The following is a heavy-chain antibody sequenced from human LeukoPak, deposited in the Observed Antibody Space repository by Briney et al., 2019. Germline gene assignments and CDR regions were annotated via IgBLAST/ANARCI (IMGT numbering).Heavy chain of an antibody. Sequence: PSETLSLTCTVSGGSISSYYCSWIRQPPGKGLEWIGYIYYSGSTNYNPSLKSRVTISVDTSKNQFSLKLSSVTAADTAVYYCARAPTLGHFDYWGQGTLVTVSS. J-gene: IGHJ4*02. D-gene: IGHD1-26*01. CDR2: IYYSGST. V-gene: IGHV4-59*01. CDR3: ARAPTLGHFDY. CDR1: GGSISSYY.